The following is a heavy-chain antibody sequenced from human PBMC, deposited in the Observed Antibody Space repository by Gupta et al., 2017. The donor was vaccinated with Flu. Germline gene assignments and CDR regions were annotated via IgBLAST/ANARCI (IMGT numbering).Heavy chain of an antibody. Sequence: VRQAPGQGLQWMGRINPYTGDPNYAEAFLGRVSVTWDTSTRTLQLVLYCLRTDDTAVYFCAKDRGLEMFSFDHWGQGTLVTVSS. J-gene: IGHJ4*02. CDR2: INPYTGDP. D-gene: IGHD1-1*01. V-gene: IGHV1-2*06. CDR3: AKDRGLEMFSFDH.